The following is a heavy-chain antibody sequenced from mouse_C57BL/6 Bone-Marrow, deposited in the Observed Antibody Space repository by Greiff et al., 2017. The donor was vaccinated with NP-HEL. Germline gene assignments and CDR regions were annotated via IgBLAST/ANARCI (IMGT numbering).Heavy chain of an antibody. Sequence: VQLKESGPELVKPGASVKIPCKASGYTFTDYNMDWVKQSHGKSLEWIGDINPNNGGTNYNQKFKGKATLTVGKSSSTAYMELRSLTSEDTAVYYCERRGGYGYDDYAMDYWGQGTSVTVSS. CDR1: GYTFTDYN. V-gene: IGHV1-18*01. CDR2: INPNNGGT. J-gene: IGHJ4*01. D-gene: IGHD2-2*01. CDR3: ERRGGYGYDDYAMDY.